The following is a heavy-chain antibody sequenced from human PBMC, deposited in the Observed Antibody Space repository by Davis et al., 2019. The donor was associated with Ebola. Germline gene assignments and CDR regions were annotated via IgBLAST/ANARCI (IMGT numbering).Heavy chain of an antibody. D-gene: IGHD6-13*01. J-gene: IGHJ4*02. CDR1: GFTFSSYG. CDR3: ARGRRLYSSSRFDY. Sequence: GSLRLSCAASGFTFSSYGMHWVRQAPGKGLEWIGEINHSGSTNYNPSLKSRVTISVDTSKNQFSLKLSSVTAADTAVYYCARGRRLYSSSRFDYWGQGTLVTVSS. V-gene: IGHV4-34*01. CDR2: INHSGST.